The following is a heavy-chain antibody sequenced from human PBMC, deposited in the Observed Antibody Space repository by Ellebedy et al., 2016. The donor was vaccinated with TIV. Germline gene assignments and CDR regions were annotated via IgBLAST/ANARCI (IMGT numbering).Heavy chain of an antibody. D-gene: IGHD6-13*01. J-gene: IGHJ4*02. CDR3: AREVITAANIQPTFDY. CDR2: FDPEDGET. V-gene: IGHV1-24*01. CDR1: GYTFTGYY. Sequence: AASVKVSCKASGYTFTGYYMHWVRQAPGQGLEWMGGFDPEDGETIYAQKFQGRVTMTEDTSTDTAYMELSSLRSEDTAVYFCAREVITAANIQPTFDYWGQGTLVTVSS.